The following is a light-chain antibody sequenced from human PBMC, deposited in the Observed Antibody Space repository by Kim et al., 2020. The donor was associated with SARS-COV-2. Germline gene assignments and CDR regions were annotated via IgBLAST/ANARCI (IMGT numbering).Light chain of an antibody. CDR1: SSTVGPYD. Sequence: QRVTVASTGSSSTVGPYDVHWYQHLPGTAPNLLIYGAINRPSGVPDRFSGSKSATSASLTITGLQAEDEGDYYCQSYDRSLHGSWLFGGGTQLTVL. CDR3: QSYDRSLHGSWL. V-gene: IGLV1-40*01. J-gene: IGLJ3*02. CDR2: GAI.